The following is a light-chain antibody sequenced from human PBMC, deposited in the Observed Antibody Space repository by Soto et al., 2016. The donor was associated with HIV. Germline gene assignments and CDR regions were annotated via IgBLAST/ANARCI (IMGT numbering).Light chain of an antibody. CDR3: QKYNGVIT. Sequence: QIPGKVPRLLISAAMNLESGVPSRFRGSGSGTEFTLTITSLQPEDIATYYCQKYNGVITFGGGTKVEI. V-gene: IGKV1-27*01. J-gene: IGKJ4*01. CDR2: AAM.